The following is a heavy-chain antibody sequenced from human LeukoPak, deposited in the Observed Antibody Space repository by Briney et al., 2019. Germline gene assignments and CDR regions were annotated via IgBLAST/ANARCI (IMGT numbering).Heavy chain of an antibody. V-gene: IGHV3-11*04. CDR2: ITNNGGAM. CDR1: GFTFSDYY. J-gene: IGHJ4*02. D-gene: IGHD3-22*01. CDR3: ARALADSRGYYLGFDY. Sequence: GGSLRLSCAASGFTFSDYYMGWIRQAPGKGLEWISYITNNGGAMFYADSLKGRLTIFRDNAKKSLYLQMNSLRPDDTALYFCARALADSRGYYLGFDYWGQGTLVTVSS.